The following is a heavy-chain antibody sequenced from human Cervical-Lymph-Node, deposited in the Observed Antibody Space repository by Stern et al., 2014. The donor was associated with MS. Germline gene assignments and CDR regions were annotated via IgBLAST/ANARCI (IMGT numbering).Heavy chain of an antibody. CDR1: GYTITGYY. J-gene: IGHJ4*02. CDR3: ARDLAGDGDLYLDY. Sequence: VQLVESGAEVKKPGASVQVSCKASGYTITGYYIHWVRQAPGQGLEWMGWISANSGATKYAQNFQGRFTMTRDTSISTAHMELSGLRADDTAVYFCARDLAGDGDLYLDYWGQGTLVTVSS. V-gene: IGHV1-2*02. CDR2: ISANSGAT. D-gene: IGHD7-27*01.